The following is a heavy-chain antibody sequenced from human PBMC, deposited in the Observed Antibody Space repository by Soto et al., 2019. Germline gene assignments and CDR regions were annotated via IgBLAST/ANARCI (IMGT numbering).Heavy chain of an antibody. CDR1: GFTFNTYN. CDR2: FSDSSNTI. Sequence: PGGSLRLSCAASGFTFNTYNMNWVRQAPGKGLEWVSYFSDSSNTIHYADSVKGRFTISRDNAKNSLYLQMNSLRAEDTAVYYCARDDYPYYDDSSGYHFDYWGQGALVTVSS. J-gene: IGHJ4*02. V-gene: IGHV3-48*01. CDR3: ARDDYPYYDDSSGYHFDY. D-gene: IGHD3-22*01.